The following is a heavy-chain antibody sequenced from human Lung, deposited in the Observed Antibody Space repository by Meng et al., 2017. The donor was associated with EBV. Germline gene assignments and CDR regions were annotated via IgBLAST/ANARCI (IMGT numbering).Heavy chain of an antibody. Sequence: GQLGESGAEVKKPGASVKVSCKASGYAFPDYHIHWVRQAPGQGLEWMGRIGPRRGDTKSAQRFQGRATMTWDTSIRTGYMELSRLRSDDTAVYYCASDNYYDVVTGQHTVANYLTDWGQGTLVTVSS. CDR1: GYAFPDYH. V-gene: IGHV1-2*06. J-gene: IGHJ4*02. CDR3: ASDNYYDVVTGQHTVANYLTD. D-gene: IGHD3-9*01. CDR2: IGPRRGDT.